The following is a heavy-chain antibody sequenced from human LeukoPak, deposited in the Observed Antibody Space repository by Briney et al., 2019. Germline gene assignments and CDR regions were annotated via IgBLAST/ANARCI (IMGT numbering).Heavy chain of an antibody. J-gene: IGHJ3*02. D-gene: IGHD4-23*01. CDR1: GFTFSSYA. CDR3: AKGDYGGNSHTFDI. V-gene: IGHV3-30*04. Sequence: GGSLRLSCAASGFTFSSYAMHWVRQAPGKGLEWVAVILYDGSNKYYADSVKGRLTISRDNSKNTLSLQVNSLRSEDTAVYFCAKGDYGGNSHTFDIWGQGTLVTVSS. CDR2: ILYDGSNK.